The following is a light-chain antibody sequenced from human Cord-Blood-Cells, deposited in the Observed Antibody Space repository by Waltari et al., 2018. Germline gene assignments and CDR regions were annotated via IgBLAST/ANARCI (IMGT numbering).Light chain of an antibody. Sequence: EIVLTQSPATLSLSPGERATLSCTASQSVSSYLAWYQQKPGQAPRLLIYDASNRATGIPARCSRSGSGTDFTLTISSLEPEDFAVYYCQQRSNWPPLTFGGGTKVEIK. V-gene: IGKV3-11*01. CDR1: QSVSSY. CDR2: DAS. J-gene: IGKJ4*01. CDR3: QQRSNWPPLT.